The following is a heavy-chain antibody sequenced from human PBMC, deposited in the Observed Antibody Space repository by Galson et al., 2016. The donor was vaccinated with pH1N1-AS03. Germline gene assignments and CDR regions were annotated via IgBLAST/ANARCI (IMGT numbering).Heavy chain of an antibody. D-gene: IGHD6-19*01. J-gene: IGHJ4*02. Sequence: TLSLTCTVSGGSINSDAYYWSWVRQHPGKGLEWIGYIFYSESTYYNPSLKSLVTISLDTSKNQFSLRLSSVTTADTAVYYCASQVAVAGTFYFDYWGQGTLVIVSS. CDR1: GGSINSDAYY. CDR3: ASQVAVAGTFYFDY. V-gene: IGHV4-31*01. CDR2: IFYSEST.